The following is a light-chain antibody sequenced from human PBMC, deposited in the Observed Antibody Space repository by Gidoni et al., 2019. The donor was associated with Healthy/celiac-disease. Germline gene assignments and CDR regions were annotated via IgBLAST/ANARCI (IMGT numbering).Light chain of an antibody. J-gene: IGKJ4*01. Sequence: EIVMTQSPATLSVSPGERATLSCRASQNVSSNLAWYQQKPGQVPRRLIYGASTRATGIPARFSGSGSGTEFTLTISSLQSEDFAVYYCQQYNNWPPLTFGGGTKVEIK. CDR1: QNVSSN. CDR2: GAS. V-gene: IGKV3-15*01. CDR3: QQYNNWPPLT.